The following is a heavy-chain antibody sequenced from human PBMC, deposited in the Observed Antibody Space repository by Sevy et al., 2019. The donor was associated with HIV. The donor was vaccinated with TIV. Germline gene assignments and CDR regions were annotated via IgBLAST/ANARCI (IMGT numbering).Heavy chain of an antibody. V-gene: IGHV3-7*01. CDR1: GFTFSDYW. J-gene: IGHJ4*02. CDR2: IKQDGSEK. Sequence: GGSLRLSCAASGFTFSDYWMSWVRQAPGKGLEWVANIKQDGSEKYYVDSVKGRFTIARDNAKNSLYLQMNSLRAEDTAVYYCARDGRIDSHYSHFYYWGQGTQVTVSS. CDR3: ARDGRIDSHYSHFYY. D-gene: IGHD3-22*01.